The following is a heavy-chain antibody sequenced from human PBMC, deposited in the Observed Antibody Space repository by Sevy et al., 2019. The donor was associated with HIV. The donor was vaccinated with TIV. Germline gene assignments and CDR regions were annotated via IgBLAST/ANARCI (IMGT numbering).Heavy chain of an antibody. Sequence: GGSLRLSCAASGFTFSSYAMSWVRQAPGKGLEWVSAISGSGDSTYYADSVKGRFTISRDNSKNTLYLQMNSLRAEDTAVYYCAKDHGSTVTTPFDYWGQGTLVTVSS. D-gene: IGHD4-4*01. CDR3: AKDHGSTVTTPFDY. CDR1: GFTFSSYA. V-gene: IGHV3-23*01. J-gene: IGHJ4*02. CDR2: ISGSGDST.